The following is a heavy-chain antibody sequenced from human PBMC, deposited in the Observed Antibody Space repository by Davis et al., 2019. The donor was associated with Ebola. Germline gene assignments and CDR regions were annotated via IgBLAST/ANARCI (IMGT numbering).Heavy chain of an antibody. J-gene: IGHJ3*02. CDR2: INHSGST. CDR1: GGSFSGYY. CDR3: ARGPYDILTGYSTVAAFDI. V-gene: IGHV4-34*01. D-gene: IGHD3-9*01. Sequence: GSLRLSCAVYGGSFSGYYWSWIRQPPGKGLEWIGEINHSGSTNYNPSLKSRVTISVDTSKNQFSLKLSSVTAADTAVYYCARGPYDILTGYSTVAAFDIWGQGTMVTVSS.